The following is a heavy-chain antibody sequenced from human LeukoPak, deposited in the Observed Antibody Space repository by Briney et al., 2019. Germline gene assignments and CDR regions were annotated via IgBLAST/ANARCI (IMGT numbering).Heavy chain of an antibody. J-gene: IGHJ5*02. CDR2: MNPNSGNT. V-gene: IGHV1-8*01. D-gene: IGHD6-13*01. CDR3: ARGSFSSSWYRNWFDP. CDR1: GYTFTSYD. Sequence: ASVKVSCKASGYTFTSYDINGVRQATGQGLEWMGWMNPNSGNTGYAQKFQGRVTMTRNTSISTAYMELSSLRSEDTAVYYCARGSFSSSWYRNWFDPWGQGTLVTVSS.